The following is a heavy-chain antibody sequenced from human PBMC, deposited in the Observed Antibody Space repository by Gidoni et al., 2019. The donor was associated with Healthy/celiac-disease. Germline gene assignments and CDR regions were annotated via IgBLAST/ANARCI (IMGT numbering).Heavy chain of an antibody. CDR1: GFTFSSYR. CDR2: ISSSSSTI. J-gene: IGHJ3*01. CDR3: ARDDSGSYLDL. Sequence: EVQLVESGGGLVQPGGSLRLSCAASGFTFSSYRMNWVRQAPGKGLEWVSYISSSSSTIYYADSVKGRFTISRDNAKNSLYLQMNSLRAEDTAVYYCARDDSGSYLDLWGQGTMVTVSS. V-gene: IGHV3-48*01. D-gene: IGHD1-26*01.